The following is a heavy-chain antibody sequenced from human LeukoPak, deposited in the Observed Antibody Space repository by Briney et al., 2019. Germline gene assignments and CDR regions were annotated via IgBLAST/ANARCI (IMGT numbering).Heavy chain of an antibody. J-gene: IGHJ5*02. D-gene: IGHD6-13*01. CDR2: INHSGST. CDR3: ARADGQQGSRNNWFDP. V-gene: IGHV4-34*01. CDR1: GGSFSGYY. Sequence: PSETLSLTCAVYGGSFSGYYWSWIRQPPGKGLEWIGEINHSGSTYYNPSLKSRVTVSVDTSKNQFSLKLSSVTAADTAVYYCARADGQQGSRNNWFDPWGQGTLVTVSS.